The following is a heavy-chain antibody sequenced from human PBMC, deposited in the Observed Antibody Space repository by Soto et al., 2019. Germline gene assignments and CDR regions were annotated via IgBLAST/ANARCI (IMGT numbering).Heavy chain of an antibody. CDR2: ISAYNGNT. CDR3: ARDEAYKWNDGGWFDP. J-gene: IGHJ5*02. V-gene: IGHV1-18*01. CDR1: GYTFTSYG. Sequence: QVQLVQSGAEVKKPGASVKVSCKASGYTFTSYGISWVRQASGQGLEWMGWISAYNGNTKYAQKLQGRVTMTIDTSTSTAYMELRSLRSDDTAVYYCARDEAYKWNDGGWFDPWGQGTLVTVSS. D-gene: IGHD1-1*01.